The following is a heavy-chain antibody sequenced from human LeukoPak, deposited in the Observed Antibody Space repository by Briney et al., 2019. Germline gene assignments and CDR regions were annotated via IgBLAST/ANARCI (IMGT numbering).Heavy chain of an antibody. CDR3: ARDPYYYGSGPNDAFDI. Sequence: SETLSLTCTVSGGSISSSSYYWGWIRQPPGKGLEWIGSIYYSGSTYYNPSLKSRVTISVDTSKNQFSLKLSSVTAADTAVYYCARDPYYYGSGPNDAFDIWGQGTMVTVSS. D-gene: IGHD3-10*01. V-gene: IGHV4-39*07. CDR2: IYYSGST. CDR1: GGSISSSSYY. J-gene: IGHJ3*02.